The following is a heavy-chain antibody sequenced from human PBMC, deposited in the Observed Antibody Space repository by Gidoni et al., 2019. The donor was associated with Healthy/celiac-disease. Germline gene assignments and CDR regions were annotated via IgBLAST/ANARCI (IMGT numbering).Heavy chain of an antibody. CDR2: IIPIFGTA. J-gene: IGHJ5*02. Sequence: RQAPGQGLEWMGGIIPIFGTANYAQKFQGRVTITADKSTSTAYMELSSLRSEDTAVYYCARDVVSGAYCGGDCNGSGENWFDPWGQGTLVTVSS. V-gene: IGHV1-69*06. CDR3: ARDVVSGAYCGGDCNGSGENWFDP. D-gene: IGHD2-21*01.